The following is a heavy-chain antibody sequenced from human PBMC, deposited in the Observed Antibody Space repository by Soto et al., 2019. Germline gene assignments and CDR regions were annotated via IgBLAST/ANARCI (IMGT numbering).Heavy chain of an antibody. CDR2: INAGNGNT. V-gene: IGHV1-3*05. Sequence: QVQLVQSGAEEKKPGASVKVSCKASGYTFTSYAMHWVRQAPGQRLEWMGWINAGNGNTKYSQKFQGRVTITRDTPASTAYMELSSLRSEATAVYYCARADGVGVVGPWGQGTLVTGSS. CDR1: GYTFTSYA. J-gene: IGHJ5*02. CDR3: ARADGVGVVGP. D-gene: IGHD2-2*01.